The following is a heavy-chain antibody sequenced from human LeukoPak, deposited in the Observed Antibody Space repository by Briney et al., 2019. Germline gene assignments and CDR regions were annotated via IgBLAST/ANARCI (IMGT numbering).Heavy chain of an antibody. CDR3: LGHFDY. CDR1: RFTVSSNY. J-gene: IGHJ4*02. CDR2: IYSGGST. Sequence: GGSLRLSCAPPRFTVSSNYMSWVRQAPGKGLEWGSVIYSGGSTYYADSVKGRFTISRDNSKNTLYLQMNSLRAEDTAVYYCLGHFDYWGQGTLVTVSS. V-gene: IGHV3-66*01.